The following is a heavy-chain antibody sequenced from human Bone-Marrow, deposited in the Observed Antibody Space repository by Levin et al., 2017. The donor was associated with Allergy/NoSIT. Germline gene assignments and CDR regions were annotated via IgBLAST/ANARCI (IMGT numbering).Heavy chain of an antibody. J-gene: IGHJ4*02. D-gene: IGHD6-19*01. CDR3: AKDHESEGWPAFYS. CDR1: GFTLSTRA. V-gene: IGHV3-23*05. CDR2: FSNINKA. Sequence: GESLKISCTASGFTLSTRAMSWVRQAPGKGLEWVSSFSNINKAYYSDSVMGRFTISRDNAQNTLHLETHSLRDDDTALYFCAKDHESEGWPAFYSWGQGIQVTVSS.